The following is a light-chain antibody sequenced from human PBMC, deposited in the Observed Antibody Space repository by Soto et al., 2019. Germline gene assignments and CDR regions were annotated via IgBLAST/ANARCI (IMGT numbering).Light chain of an antibody. CDR1: QSINRW. CDR3: QQYDSYTWT. V-gene: IGKV1-5*03. J-gene: IGKJ1*01. Sequence: DIQMTQSTSTLSASVGDRVTITCQASQSINRWLAWYQQKPGKAPKFLIYMSSSLESGVPSRFSGSGSGTEFTLTISSLQPDDVATYFCQQYDSYTWTFGQGTKVEI. CDR2: MSS.